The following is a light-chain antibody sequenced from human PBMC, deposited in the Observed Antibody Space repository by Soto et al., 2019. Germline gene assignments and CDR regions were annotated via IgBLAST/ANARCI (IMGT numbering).Light chain of an antibody. J-gene: IGLJ1*01. V-gene: IGLV2-14*01. CDR1: SSDVGGYNY. CDR2: EVS. CDR3: SSYTSSSTPYV. Sequence: QSALTQPASVSGSPGQSITISCTGISSDVGGYNYVSWYQQHPGKAPKLMISEVSNRPSGLSNRFSGSKSGNTASLTISGLQAEDEADYYCSSYTSSSTPYVFGTGTKVTVL.